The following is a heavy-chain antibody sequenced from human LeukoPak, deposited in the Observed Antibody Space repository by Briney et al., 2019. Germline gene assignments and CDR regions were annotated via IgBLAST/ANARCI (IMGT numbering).Heavy chain of an antibody. CDR2: ISSSGGFI. CDR3: ARDPYSGSYGNYYYYFMDV. V-gene: IGHV3-21*01. Sequence: GGSLRLSCAASGFTFSNYNMNWVRQAPGKGLEWVSSISSSGGFINYADSVKGRFTISRDNAKNSLYLQMNSLRAEDTAVYYCARDPYSGSYGNYYYYFMDVWGKGTTVTISS. J-gene: IGHJ6*03. CDR1: GFTFSNYN. D-gene: IGHD1-26*01.